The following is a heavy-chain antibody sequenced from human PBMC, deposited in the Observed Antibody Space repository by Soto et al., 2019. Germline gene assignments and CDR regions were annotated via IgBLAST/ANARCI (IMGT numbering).Heavy chain of an antibody. CDR2: ISSGDNFI. CDR1: GFTFSDHY. J-gene: IGHJ4*02. CDR3: ARGKDYFDN. Sequence: QVFLVESGGGFVKPGGSLRLSCVGSGFTFSDHYMTWVRQAPGKGLEWVSSISSGDNFIYYAGSVKGRFSISRDNAKNSLSLQMNSLKAEDTAVYNCARGKDYFDNWGQGTLVTVSS. V-gene: IGHV3-11*01.